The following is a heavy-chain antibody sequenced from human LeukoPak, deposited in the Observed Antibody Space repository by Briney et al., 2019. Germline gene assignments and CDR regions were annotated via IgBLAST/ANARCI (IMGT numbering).Heavy chain of an antibody. D-gene: IGHD3-3*01. J-gene: IGHJ4*02. CDR2: ISSSGSTI. Sequence: GGSLRLSCAASGCTFSDYYMSWIRQAPGKGLEWVSYISSSGSTIYYAASVKGRFTISRDNAKNSLYLQMNSLRAEDTAVYYCASSPTIFEVVGFWGQGTLVTVSS. CDR1: GCTFSDYY. CDR3: ASSPTIFEVVGF. V-gene: IGHV3-11*01.